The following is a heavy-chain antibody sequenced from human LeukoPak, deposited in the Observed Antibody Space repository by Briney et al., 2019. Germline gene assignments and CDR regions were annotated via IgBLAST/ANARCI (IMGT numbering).Heavy chain of an antibody. V-gene: IGHV4-59*08. J-gene: IGHJ5*02. CDR3: ARLHWYYYDSSGHYQGWFDP. CDR2: IYYSGST. D-gene: IGHD3-22*01. Sequence: SETLSLTCTVSGGSISSYYWSWIRQPPGKGLEWIGYIYYSGSTNYNPSLKSPVTISVDTSKSQFSLKLSSVTAADTAVYYCARLHWYYYDSSGHYQGWFDPWGQGTLVTVSS. CDR1: GGSISSYY.